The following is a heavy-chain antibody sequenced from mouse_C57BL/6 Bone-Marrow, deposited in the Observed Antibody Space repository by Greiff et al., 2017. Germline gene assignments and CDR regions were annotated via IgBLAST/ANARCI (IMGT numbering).Heavy chain of an antibody. V-gene: IGHV1-61*01. CDR3: ARFYDYDGWYAMDY. CDR2: LYPSDSET. Sequence: QVQLQQPGAELVRPGSSVKLSCKASGYTFTSYWMDWVKQRPGQGLEWIGNLYPSDSETHYNQKFKDKATLTVDKSSSTAYMQLSSLTSEYSAVYCCARFYDYDGWYAMDYWGQGTSVTVSS. CDR1: GYTFTSYW. J-gene: IGHJ4*01. D-gene: IGHD2-4*01.